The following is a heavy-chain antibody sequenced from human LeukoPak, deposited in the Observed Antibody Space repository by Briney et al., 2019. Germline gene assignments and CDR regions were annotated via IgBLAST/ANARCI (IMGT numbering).Heavy chain of an antibody. CDR2: ISRSSGSI. CDR3: ARRLRLAAKYDAFDI. CDR1: GFTFSSHS. D-gene: IGHD3-9*01. J-gene: IGHJ3*02. V-gene: IGHV3-21*01. Sequence: KSGGSLRLSCAASGFTFSSHSMNWVRQAPGKGLEWVSSISRSSGSIYYADSVKGRFTISRDNAKNSLSRQMNSLRAEDTAVYYCARRLRLAAKYDAFDIWGQGTMVTVSS.